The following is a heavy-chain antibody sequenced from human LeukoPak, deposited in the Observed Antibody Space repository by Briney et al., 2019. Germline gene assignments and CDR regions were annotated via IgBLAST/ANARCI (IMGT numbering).Heavy chain of an antibody. Sequence: SVKVSCKASGGTFSSYAISWVRQAPGQGLEWMGGIIPIFGTANYAQKFQGRVTITTDESTSTAYMELSSLRSKDTAVYYCASSLIEVAGTAPWGQGTLVTVSS. CDR3: ASSLIEVAGTAP. CDR1: GGTFSSYA. D-gene: IGHD6-19*01. J-gene: IGHJ5*02. V-gene: IGHV1-69*05. CDR2: IIPIFGTA.